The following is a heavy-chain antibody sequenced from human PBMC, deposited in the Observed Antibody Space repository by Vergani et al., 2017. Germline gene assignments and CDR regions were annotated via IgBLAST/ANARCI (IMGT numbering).Heavy chain of an antibody. J-gene: IGHJ6*02. D-gene: IGHD2-2*01. CDR1: GYTFTSYG. V-gene: IGHV1-18*01. CDR2: ISTYNGNT. Sequence: QVQMVQSRAEVKKPGASVKVSCKASGYTFTSYGISWVRQAPGQGLEWMGWISTYNGNTNYAQNLQGRVTMTTETSTSTAYMELRSLRSDDTAVYYCARDPDIVVVPAAPYYYYYYGMDVWGQGTTVTVSS. CDR3: ARDPDIVVVPAAPYYYYYYGMDV.